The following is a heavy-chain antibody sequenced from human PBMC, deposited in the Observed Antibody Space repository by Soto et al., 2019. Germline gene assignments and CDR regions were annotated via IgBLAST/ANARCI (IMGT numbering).Heavy chain of an antibody. V-gene: IGHV4-39*02. J-gene: IGHJ4*02. CDR2: ISSTGSA. CDR1: GVSISSSDYF. CDR3: AGRRAPGDNEDWTTCGSVPVDF. D-gene: IGHD7-27*01. Sequence: QLQLQESGPGLVKPSETLSLTCTVSGVSISSSDYFWGWIRQPPGKGLEWLGTISSTGSAYYNPSLKRRVAISIDTSHNHFSLKQPSVPATDTAVYSCAGRRAPGDNEDWTTCGSVPVDFWGQGTLVTVSS.